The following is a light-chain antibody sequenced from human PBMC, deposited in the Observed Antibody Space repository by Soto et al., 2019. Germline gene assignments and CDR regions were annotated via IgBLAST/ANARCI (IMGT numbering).Light chain of an antibody. V-gene: IGKV3-20*01. Sequence: EIVLTQSPGTLSLYPGERATLSCRASQSVSSSYLAWYQQKPGQAPRLLIYGASSRATGIPDRFSGSGSGTDFTLTISRLETEDFAVYYCQQYGSSPPKLTFGGGTKVDIK. J-gene: IGKJ4*01. CDR3: QQYGSSPPKLT. CDR1: QSVSSSY. CDR2: GAS.